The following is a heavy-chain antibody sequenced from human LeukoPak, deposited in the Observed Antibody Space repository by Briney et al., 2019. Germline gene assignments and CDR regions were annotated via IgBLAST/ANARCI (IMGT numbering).Heavy chain of an antibody. D-gene: IGHD2-15*01. Sequence: PSETLSLTCTVSGGSISSSSYYWSWIRQPAGKGLEWIGRIYTSGSTNYNPSLKSRVTMSVDTSKNQFSLKLSSVTAADTAVYYCARSSVVVAANGAFDIWGQGTMVTVSS. CDR1: GGSISSSSYY. CDR2: IYTSGST. V-gene: IGHV4-61*02. J-gene: IGHJ3*02. CDR3: ARSSVVVAANGAFDI.